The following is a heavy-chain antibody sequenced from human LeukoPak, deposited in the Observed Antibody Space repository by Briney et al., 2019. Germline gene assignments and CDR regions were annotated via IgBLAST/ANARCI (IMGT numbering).Heavy chain of an antibody. V-gene: IGHV1-69*13. CDR1: GATFSSYG. J-gene: IGHJ5*02. CDR3: AKEYNYFPLS. Sequence: SVKLSCKASGATFSSYGFTWVRQAPGPGLEWMGGIIPIFGTPNYAQKFQGRVTITADESTSTAYMELSSLRSEDTAVFYCAKEYNYFPLSWGQGTLVTVPS. D-gene: IGHD5-18*01. CDR2: IIPIFGTP.